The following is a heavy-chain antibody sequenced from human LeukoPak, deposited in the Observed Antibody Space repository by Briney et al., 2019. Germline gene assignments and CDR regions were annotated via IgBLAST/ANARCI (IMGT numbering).Heavy chain of an antibody. V-gene: IGHV3-53*01. J-gene: IGHJ2*01. Sequence: GGSLRLSCAASGFTVSSNYMSWVRQAPGKGLEWVSDIYSGGSTYYADSVKGRFTISRDNSKNTLYLQMNSLRAEDTAVYYCAREIRDWYFDLWGRGTLVTVSS. CDR1: GFTVSSNY. D-gene: IGHD3-10*01. CDR3: AREIRDWYFDL. CDR2: IYSGGST.